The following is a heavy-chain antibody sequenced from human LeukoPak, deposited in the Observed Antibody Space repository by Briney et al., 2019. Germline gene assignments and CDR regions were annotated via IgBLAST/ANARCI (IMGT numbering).Heavy chain of an antibody. J-gene: IGHJ3*02. CDR1: GFTFSNYS. CDR2: ISSSSSYI. Sequence: NPGRSLRLSCAASGFTFSNYSMNWVRQAPGKGLEWVSSISSSSSYIYYADSVKGRFTISRDNAKNSLYLQTNSLRAEDTAVYYCARDHVFDSSSWYSAFDIWGQGTMVTVSS. V-gene: IGHV3-21*01. D-gene: IGHD6-13*01. CDR3: ARDHVFDSSSWYSAFDI.